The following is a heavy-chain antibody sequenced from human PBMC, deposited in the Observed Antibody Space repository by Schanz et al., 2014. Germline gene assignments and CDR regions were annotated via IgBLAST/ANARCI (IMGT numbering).Heavy chain of an antibody. CDR3: ARDERDLPRSLFVF. V-gene: IGHV4-30-2*01. D-gene: IGHD2-2*01. J-gene: IGHJ4*02. CDR1: GGSISSGGSS. Sequence: QLQLQESGSGLVKPSQTLSLTCGVSGGSISSGGSSWNWIRLPPGKGLEWIGYIYHSGSTYYNPSHKSRVTIAVDRSKTEFSLIRNSVTAADTAVYYCARDERDLPRSLFVFWGQGTLVTVSS. CDR2: IYHSGST.